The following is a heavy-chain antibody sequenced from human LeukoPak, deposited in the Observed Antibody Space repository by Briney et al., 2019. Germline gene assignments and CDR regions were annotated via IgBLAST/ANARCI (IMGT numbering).Heavy chain of an antibody. Sequence: PGGSLRLSCAASGFTFSSYAMSWVRQAPGKGLEWVSAITGSGGSTYYADSVKGRFTISRDNSKNTLYLQMNSLRAEDTAVYYCAKDGIGYCTNGLCRSNWFDPWGQGTLVTVSS. D-gene: IGHD2-8*01. CDR3: AKDGIGYCTNGLCRSNWFDP. V-gene: IGHV3-23*01. CDR2: ITGSGGST. J-gene: IGHJ5*02. CDR1: GFTFSSYA.